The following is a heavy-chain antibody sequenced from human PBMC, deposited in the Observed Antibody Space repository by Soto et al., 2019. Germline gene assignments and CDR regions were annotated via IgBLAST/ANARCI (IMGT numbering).Heavy chain of an antibody. CDR2: INGGNGNT. V-gene: IGHV1-3*01. J-gene: IGHJ4*02. CDR1: GYTFTSYA. CDR3: ARDGVPACDINFDY. Sequence: QVHLVQSGAEVKKPGASVKVSCKASGYTFTSYAMHWVRQAPGQRLEWMGWINGGNGNTKYSPRLQDRVTITRDTSASTAYMELSSLRSEDTALYYCARDGVPACDINFDYWGQGTLVTVSS. D-gene: IGHD2-2*01.